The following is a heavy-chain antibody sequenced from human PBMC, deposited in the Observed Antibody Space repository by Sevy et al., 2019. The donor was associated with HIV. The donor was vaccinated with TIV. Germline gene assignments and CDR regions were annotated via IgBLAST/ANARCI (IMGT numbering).Heavy chain of an antibody. CDR3: ARDWVSGDVLSGYYPYFDY. Sequence: ASVKVSCKASGYTFITYGISWVRQAPGQGLEWTGWISPYNGNTKSVRSLQGRVTMTTDTSTSTAYMELRSLRTDDTAVYYCARDWVSGDVLSGYYPYFDYWCQGTLVTVSS. D-gene: IGHD3-22*01. V-gene: IGHV1-18*01. J-gene: IGHJ4*02. CDR1: GYTFITYG. CDR2: ISPYNGNT.